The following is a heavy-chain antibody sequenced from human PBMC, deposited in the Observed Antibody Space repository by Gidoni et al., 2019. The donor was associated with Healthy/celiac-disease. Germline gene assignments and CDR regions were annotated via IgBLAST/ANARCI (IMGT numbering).Heavy chain of an antibody. Sequence: QLQLQESGPGLVKPSETLSLTCTVSGGSIRSSSYYWGWIRQPPGKGLEWIGSIYYSGSTYYNPSLKSRVTISVDTSKNQFSLKLSSVTAADTAVYYCARPLYGDYDWYFDLWGRGTLVTVSS. CDR2: IYYSGST. V-gene: IGHV4-39*01. CDR3: ARPLYGDYDWYFDL. J-gene: IGHJ2*01. CDR1: GGSIRSSSYY. D-gene: IGHD4-17*01.